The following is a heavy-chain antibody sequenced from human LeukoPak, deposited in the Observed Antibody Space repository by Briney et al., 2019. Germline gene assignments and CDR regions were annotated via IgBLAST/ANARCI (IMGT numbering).Heavy chain of an antibody. CDR3: ARVPQYSSGEGGFDY. CDR1: GRSLRSYY. D-gene: IGHD6-25*01. Sequence: SDTLSLTCSVSGRSLRSYYWRWLRPPPGKGLAWIEYIYYSGSTTYNPSLKSRVTMSVDTSKKHSSLKLSSVTAADTAVYYCARVPQYSSGEGGFDYWGQGTLVTVSS. J-gene: IGHJ4*02. CDR2: IYYSGST. V-gene: IGHV4-59*07.